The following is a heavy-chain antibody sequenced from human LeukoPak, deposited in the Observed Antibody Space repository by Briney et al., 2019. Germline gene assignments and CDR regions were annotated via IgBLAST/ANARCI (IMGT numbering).Heavy chain of an antibody. J-gene: IGHJ6*02. CDR3: ARCRKILWGYGMDV. CDR2: IWYDGSNK. D-gene: IGHD2-21*01. V-gene: IGHV3-33*01. Sequence: GGSLRLSCAASGFTFSSYGMHWVRQAPGKGLEWVAVIWYDGSNKYYADSVKGRFTISRDNSKNTLYLQMNSLRAEDTAVCYCARCRKILWGYGMDVWGQGTTVTVSS. CDR1: GFTFSSYG.